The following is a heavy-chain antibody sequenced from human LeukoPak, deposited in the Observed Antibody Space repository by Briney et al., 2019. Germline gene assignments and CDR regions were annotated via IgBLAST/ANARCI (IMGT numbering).Heavy chain of an antibody. CDR1: GYTFTGYY. V-gene: IGHV1-2*02. CDR2: INPNSGGT. D-gene: IGHD3-22*01. J-gene: IGHJ4*02. Sequence: GESLKISCKGSGYTFTGYYMHWVRQAPGQGLEWMGWINPNSGGTNYAQKFQGRVTMTRDTSISTAYMELSRLRSDDTAVYYCARYYYDSSGYYKGGDYWGQGTLVTVSS. CDR3: ARYYYDSSGYYKGGDY.